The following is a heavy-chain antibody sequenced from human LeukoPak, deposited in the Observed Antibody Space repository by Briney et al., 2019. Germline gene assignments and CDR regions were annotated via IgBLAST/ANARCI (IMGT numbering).Heavy chain of an antibody. J-gene: IGHJ6*02. V-gene: IGHV3-48*03. Sequence: GGSLRLSCAASGFTFSSYEMNWVRQAPGKGLEWVSYISSSGSTIYYADSVKGRFTISRDNAKNSLYLQMNSLRAEDTAVYYCARDDGKGGYYYYGMDVWGQGTTVTVSS. CDR2: ISSSGSTI. CDR1: GFTFSSYE. CDR3: ARDDGKGGYYYYGMDV. D-gene: IGHD4-23*01.